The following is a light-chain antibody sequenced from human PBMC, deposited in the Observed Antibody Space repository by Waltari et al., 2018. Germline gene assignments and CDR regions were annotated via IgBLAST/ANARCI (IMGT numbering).Light chain of an antibody. CDR3: QSYDGINWM. Sequence: NFMLTQPHSVSESPGKTVTISCTRSSGSIASHYVPWFQQRPGSAPTTVIYEDYQRPSGVPDRFSGSIDSSSNSASLTISGLKTEDEADYYCQSYDGINWMFGGGTKLTVL. J-gene: IGLJ3*02. CDR2: EDY. V-gene: IGLV6-57*03. CDR1: SGSIASHY.